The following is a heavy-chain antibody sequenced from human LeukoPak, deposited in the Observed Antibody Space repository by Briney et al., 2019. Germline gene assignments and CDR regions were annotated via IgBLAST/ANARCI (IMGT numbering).Heavy chain of an antibody. CDR3: ASVYYDILTGYSPHYFDY. Sequence: PSETLSLTCIVSDDSISSYYWGWIRQPPGKGLEWIGYIYYTGTTNYNPSLKSRVTISVDMAKNQFSLNLRSVTAADTAVYYCASVYYDILTGYSPHYFDYWGQGTLVTVSS. V-gene: IGHV4-59*01. J-gene: IGHJ4*02. D-gene: IGHD3-9*01. CDR1: DDSISSYY. CDR2: IYYTGTT.